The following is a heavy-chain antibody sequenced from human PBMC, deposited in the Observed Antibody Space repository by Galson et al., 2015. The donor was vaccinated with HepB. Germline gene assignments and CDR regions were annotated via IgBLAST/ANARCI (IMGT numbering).Heavy chain of an antibody. Sequence: SLRLSCAASGFTVSSNYMSWVRQAPGKGLEWVSVIYSGGSTYYADSVKGRFTISRDNSKNTLYLQMNSLRAEDTAVYYCARESPGVGATYFDYWGQGTLVTVSS. CDR1: GFTVSSNY. D-gene: IGHD1-26*01. J-gene: IGHJ4*02. CDR2: IYSGGST. V-gene: IGHV3-66*01. CDR3: ARESPGVGATYFDY.